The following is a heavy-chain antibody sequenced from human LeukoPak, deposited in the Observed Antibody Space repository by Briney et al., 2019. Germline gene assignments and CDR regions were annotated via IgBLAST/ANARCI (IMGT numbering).Heavy chain of an antibody. D-gene: IGHD1-1*01. CDR3: AKEPDNGPKKSYFDY. Sequence: GGSLRLSCAASGFTFSSNAMSWVRQAPGEGREWVSGISGSGSSTYYADSVKGRFTISRDNSKNTLYLQMNSLRAEDTAVYYCAKEPDNGPKKSYFDYWGQGTLVTVSS. J-gene: IGHJ4*02. CDR2: ISGSGSST. CDR1: GFTFSSNA. V-gene: IGHV3-23*01.